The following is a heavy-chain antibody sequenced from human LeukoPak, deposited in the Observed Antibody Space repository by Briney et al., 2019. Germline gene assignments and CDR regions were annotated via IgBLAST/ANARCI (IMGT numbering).Heavy chain of an antibody. CDR2: IYYSWST. CDR3: AREEDSSSWLDFDS. V-gene: IGHV4-61*01. D-gene: IGHD6-13*01. Sequence: SSETLSLTCSVSGGSVSSGRYYWTWIRQPPGKGLEWFGYIYYSWSTSYSPSLKSRVSISVNTSKNQFSLTMSSVTDADTAVYYCAREEDSSSWLDFDSCGQGTLVTVPS. CDR1: GGSVSSGRYY. J-gene: IGHJ4*02.